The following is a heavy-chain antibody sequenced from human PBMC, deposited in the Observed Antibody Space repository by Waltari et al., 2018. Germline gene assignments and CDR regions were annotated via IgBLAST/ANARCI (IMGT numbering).Heavy chain of an antibody. V-gene: IGHV3-23*03. CDR3: AKSSSSGWNYYYYMDV. J-gene: IGHJ6*03. D-gene: IGHD6-19*01. CDR2: IYSGGST. Sequence: EVQLLESGGGLVQPGGSLRLSCAASGFTFSSYAMSWVRQAPGKGLEWVSVIYSGGSTYYADSVKGRFTISRDNSKNTLYLQMNSLRAEDTAVYYCAKSSSSGWNYYYYMDVWGKGTTVTVSS. CDR1: GFTFSSYA.